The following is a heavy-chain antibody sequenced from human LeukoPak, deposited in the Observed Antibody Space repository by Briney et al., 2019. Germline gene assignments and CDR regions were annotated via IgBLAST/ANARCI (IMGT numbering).Heavy chain of an antibody. D-gene: IGHD3-10*01. CDR3: ARDRLYYYSSGSYNGLDP. Sequence: GGSLILSCSAYGFTFCSYIVNWVRQAPGKGLGWVSYISSSSSPIYDAHSEKGGFTISRENAKNSLYLKMNSLRAEDTAVYYCARDRLYYYSSGSYNGLDPWGQGTLVTVSS. J-gene: IGHJ5*02. CDR2: ISSSSSPI. V-gene: IGHV3-48*01. CDR1: GFTFCSYI.